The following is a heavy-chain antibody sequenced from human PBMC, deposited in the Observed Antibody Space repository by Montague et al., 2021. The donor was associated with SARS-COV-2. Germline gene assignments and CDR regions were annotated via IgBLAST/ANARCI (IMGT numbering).Heavy chain of an antibody. D-gene: IGHD3-9*01. CDR2: IYSNDER. CDR3: AHLIRYYDIFTGIPFDY. CDR1: GFSLSTPIVG. Sequence: PALVKPTQTLTLTCTFSGFSLSTPIVGVGWIRQPPGKALEWVAVIYSNDERRYSPSLRNRLTITKDTAKNQVVLSLTYVDPVDTATYYCAHLIRYYDIFTGIPFDYWGQGSQVTVSS. J-gene: IGHJ4*02. V-gene: IGHV2-5*01.